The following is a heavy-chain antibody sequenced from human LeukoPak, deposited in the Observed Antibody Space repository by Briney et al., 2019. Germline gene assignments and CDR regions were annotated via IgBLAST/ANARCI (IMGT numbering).Heavy chain of an antibody. Sequence: GGSLRLSCAASRFTFSNYEMNWVRQAPGKGPEWVSYISSSSNTLYYADSVKGRFTISRDNAKNSLYLQMNSLRVEDTAVYYCATYGDDDVPGLNWGQGTLVTVSS. V-gene: IGHV3-48*03. CDR1: RFTFSNYE. J-gene: IGHJ4*02. CDR2: ISSSSNTL. CDR3: ATYGDDDVPGLN. D-gene: IGHD4-17*01.